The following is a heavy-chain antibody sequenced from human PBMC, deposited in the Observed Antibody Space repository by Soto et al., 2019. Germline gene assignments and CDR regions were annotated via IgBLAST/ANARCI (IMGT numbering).Heavy chain of an antibody. CDR1: GYSTSTYW. CDR2: IDPSDSYT. D-gene: IGHD3-22*01. Sequence: GESLKISCEISGYSTSTYWITWVRQMPGKGLQWMGRIDPSDSYTNYSPAFQGHVTFSYDKSINTAYLQWSSLRASDTAMYYCARLSYDSSGYYSPFDSWGQGTLVTVSS. V-gene: IGHV5-10-1*01. CDR3: ARLSYDSSGYYSPFDS. J-gene: IGHJ4*02.